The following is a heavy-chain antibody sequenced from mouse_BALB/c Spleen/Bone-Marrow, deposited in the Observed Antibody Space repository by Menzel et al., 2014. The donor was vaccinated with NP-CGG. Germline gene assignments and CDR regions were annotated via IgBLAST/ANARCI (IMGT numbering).Heavy chain of an antibody. CDR1: GYTFTDYY. Sequence: EVQLQQSGPELVKPGASVKMSCKASGYTFTDYYMDWVKQSHGESFEWIGRVTPYNGGTTYNQKFKGKATLTVDKSSSSAYMALNSLASEDSAVYYCSRTGYWGQGTTLTGSS. V-gene: IGHV1-19*01. J-gene: IGHJ2*01. CDR3: SRTGY. CDR2: VTPYNGGT.